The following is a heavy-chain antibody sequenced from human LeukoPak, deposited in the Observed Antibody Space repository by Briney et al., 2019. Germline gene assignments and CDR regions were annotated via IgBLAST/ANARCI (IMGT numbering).Heavy chain of an antibody. CDR2: IYTSGST. CDR1: GGSISSGSYY. J-gene: IGHJ4*02. D-gene: IGHD6-13*01. CDR3: ARAAGAAAGRYFDY. V-gene: IGHV4-61*02. Sequence: PSETLSLTCTVSGGSISSGSYYWSWIRQPAGKGLEWIGRIYTSGSTNYNPSLKSRATISVDTSKNQFSLKLSSVTAADTAVYYCARAAGAAAGRYFDYWGQGTLVTVSS.